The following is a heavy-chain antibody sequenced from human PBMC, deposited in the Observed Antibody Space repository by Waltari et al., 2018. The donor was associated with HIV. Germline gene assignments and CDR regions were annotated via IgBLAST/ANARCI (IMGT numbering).Heavy chain of an antibody. J-gene: IGHJ5*02. Sequence: EVQLLESGGDLVQPGVSLRLSCVASGFPFNNYAMSWVRQAPGKGLEWVSGITDTGIRTHYADSVKGRFTISRDNSKNTLNLQMNSLRAEDTAVYYCAKGGASFGFDPWGQGTLVTVSS. CDR1: GFPFNNYA. D-gene: IGHD1-26*01. CDR2: ITDTGIRT. V-gene: IGHV3-23*01. CDR3: AKGGASFGFDP.